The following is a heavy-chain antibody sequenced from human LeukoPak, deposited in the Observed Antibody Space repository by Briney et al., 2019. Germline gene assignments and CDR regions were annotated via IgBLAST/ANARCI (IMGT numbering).Heavy chain of an antibody. D-gene: IGHD2-21*01. CDR3: ARGHYCGGDCFYFDY. J-gene: IGHJ4*02. V-gene: IGHV3-21*01. CDR1: GFTFSSYN. CDR2: ISSNSDYI. Sequence: PGGSLRLSCAASGFTFSSYNMNWVRQAPGKGLEWVSSISSNSDYIYYADSVKGRFTISRDNAKNSLYLQMTSLRAEDTAVYYCARGHYCGGDCFYFDYWGQGTLVTVSS.